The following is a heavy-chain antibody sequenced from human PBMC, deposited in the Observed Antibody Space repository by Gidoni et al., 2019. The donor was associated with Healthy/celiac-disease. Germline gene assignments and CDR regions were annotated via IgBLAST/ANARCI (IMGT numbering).Heavy chain of an antibody. J-gene: IGHJ5*02. D-gene: IGHD2-15*01. CDR1: GFTFSRYW. CDR3: ARGSCSGGSCYWRNWFDP. Sequence: EVQLVESGGGLVQPGGSLRLSCAASGFTFSRYWMHWVRQAPGKGLVWGPRINRDGRSTSDADSVKGRFTISRDNAKNTLYLQMNSLRAEDTAVYYCARGSCSGGSCYWRNWFDPWGQGTLVTVSS. CDR2: INRDGRST. V-gene: IGHV3-74*01.